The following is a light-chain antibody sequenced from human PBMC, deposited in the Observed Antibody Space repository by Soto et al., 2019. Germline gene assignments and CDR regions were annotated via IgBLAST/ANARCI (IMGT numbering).Light chain of an antibody. CDR2: GNS. CDR3: QSYDSSLSGVV. V-gene: IGLV1-40*01. CDR1: SSNIGAGYD. Sequence: QSVLTQPPSVSGAPGQRVTISCTGSSSNIGAGYDVHWYQQLPGTAPKLLIYGNSNRPSGVPDRFSGSKSGTSASLASTGFQAEDEADYYCQSYDSSLSGVVFGGGTKLTVL. J-gene: IGLJ2*01.